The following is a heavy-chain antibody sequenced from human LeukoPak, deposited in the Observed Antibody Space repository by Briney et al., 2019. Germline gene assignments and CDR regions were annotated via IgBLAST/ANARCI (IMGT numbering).Heavy chain of an antibody. D-gene: IGHD4-17*01. CDR3: ARPYGDYYFDY. Sequence: GGSLRLSCAAAGFTFSSHAMSWVRQAPGKGLEWVSAISGSGGNTYYADSVKGRFTISRDNSKNTVYLQMNSLRAEDSAVYYCARPYGDYYFDYWGQGTLVTVSS. V-gene: IGHV3-23*01. CDR1: GFTFSSHA. J-gene: IGHJ4*02. CDR2: ISGSGGNT.